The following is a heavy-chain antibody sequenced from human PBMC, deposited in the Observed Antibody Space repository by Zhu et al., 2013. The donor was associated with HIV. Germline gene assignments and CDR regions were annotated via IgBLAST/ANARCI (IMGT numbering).Heavy chain of an antibody. J-gene: IGHJ6*02. Sequence: EVQLVESGGGLVKPGGSLRLSCAASGFTFSSYSMNWVRQAPGKGLEWVSSISSSSSYIYYADSVKGRFTISRDNAKNSLYLQMNSLRAEDTAVYYCARDGLNYDSSGYVNYGMDVWGQGTTVTVSS. D-gene: IGHD3-22*01. CDR3: ARDGLNYDSSGYVNYGMDV. CDR2: ISSSSSYI. V-gene: IGHV3-21*01. CDR1: GFTFSSYS.